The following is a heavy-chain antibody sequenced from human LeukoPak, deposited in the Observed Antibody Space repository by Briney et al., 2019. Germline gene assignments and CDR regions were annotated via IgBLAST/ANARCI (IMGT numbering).Heavy chain of an antibody. CDR1: GFSLSTSGVR. Sequence: SRPTLVNPTQTLTLTCTFSGFSLSTSGVRVSWIRQPPGKALERLALIYWDGDKRYSPSLKSRLTITKDTSKNQVVLTMTNMDPVDTATYYCAHSGRPGQVQSISPYFDYWGEGTLVSVSS. CDR2: IYWDGDK. V-gene: IGHV2-5*02. D-gene: IGHD2-2*01. J-gene: IGHJ4*02. CDR3: AHSGRPGQVQSISPYFDY.